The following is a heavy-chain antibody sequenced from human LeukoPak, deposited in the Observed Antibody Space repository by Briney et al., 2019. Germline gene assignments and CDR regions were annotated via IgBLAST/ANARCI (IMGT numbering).Heavy chain of an antibody. J-gene: IGHJ6*04. V-gene: IGHV1-69*06. CDR2: IIPIFGTA. CDR3: AREGGDVRTTYYYYGMDV. CDR1: GGTFSSYA. D-gene: IGHD4-11*01. Sequence: SVKVSCRASGGTFSSYAISGVRQAPGQGLEWMGGIIPIFGTANYAQKFQGRVTITADKSTSTDYMELSSLRSEDTAVYYCAREGGDVRTTYYYYGMDVWGKGTTVTVSS.